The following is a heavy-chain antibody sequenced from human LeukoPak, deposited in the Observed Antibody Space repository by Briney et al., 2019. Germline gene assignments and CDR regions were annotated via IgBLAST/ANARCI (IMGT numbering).Heavy chain of an antibody. D-gene: IGHD3-16*01. CDR1: GLTFSDAW. Sequence: GGSLRLSCGVSGLTFSDAWMNWIRQAPGKGLEWVGRIESKAGGGSIYYATPVKGRFIISRDDSKNILYVQMNSLKTEDTAVYYCTTDRKVGAIPYDYWGQGALVAVSS. J-gene: IGHJ4*02. V-gene: IGHV3-15*07. CDR3: TTDRKVGAIPYDY. CDR2: IESKAGGGSI.